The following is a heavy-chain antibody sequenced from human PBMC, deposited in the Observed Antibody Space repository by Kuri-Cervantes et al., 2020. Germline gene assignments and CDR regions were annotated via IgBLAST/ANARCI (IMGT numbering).Heavy chain of an antibody. J-gene: IGHJ4*02. V-gene: IGHV3-23*01. CDR2: ISGSGGST. Sequence: GGSLRLSCAASGFTFSSYAMSWVRQAPGKGLEWVSAISGSGGSTYYADSVKGRFTISRDNAKNSLYLQMNSLRAEDTAVYYCARDAVARPGEFDYWGQGTLVTVSS. CDR1: GFTFSSYA. D-gene: IGHD3-10*01. CDR3: ARDAVARPGEFDY.